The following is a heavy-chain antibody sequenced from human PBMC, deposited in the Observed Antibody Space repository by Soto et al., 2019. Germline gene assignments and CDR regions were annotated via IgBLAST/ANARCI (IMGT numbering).Heavy chain of an antibody. CDR3: ARDRQYYYDSSAYPGFDS. V-gene: IGHV1-18*01. J-gene: IGHJ4*02. CDR2: ISAYNGNT. D-gene: IGHD3-22*01. Sequence: QVQLVQSGAEVKKPGASVKVSCKASGYTFTNYGFSWVRQAPGQGLEWMGWISAYNGNTNYAPKLQGRVTLTTDTDTSTAYMELRSLRSNDTAVYYCARDRQYYYDSSAYPGFDSWGQGTRVTVSS. CDR1: GYTFTNYG.